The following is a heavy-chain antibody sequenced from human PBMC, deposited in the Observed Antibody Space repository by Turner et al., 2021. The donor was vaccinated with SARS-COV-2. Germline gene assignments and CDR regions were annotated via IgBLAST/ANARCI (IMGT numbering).Heavy chain of an antibody. CDR3: ARSNYDFWSGYYTFYFDY. CDR1: GGSISSSYYY. D-gene: IGHD3-3*01. CDR2: IYYSGST. Sequence: QLQLQESGPGLVKPSETLSLTCTVSGGSISSSYYYWGWIRQPPGKGLEWIGSIYYSGSTYYNPSLKSRVTISVDTSKNQFSLILSSVTAADTAVYYCARSNYDFWSGYYTFYFDYWGQGTLVTVSS. V-gene: IGHV4-39*01. J-gene: IGHJ4*02.